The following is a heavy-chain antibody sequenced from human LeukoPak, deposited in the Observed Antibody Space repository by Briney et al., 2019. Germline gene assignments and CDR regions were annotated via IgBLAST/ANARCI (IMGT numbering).Heavy chain of an antibody. Sequence: GGSLRLSCAASGFAFSSYAMCWVRQAPGKGLEWVSGISGSGGNTYYADSVKGRFTISRDNSKNALYLQMNSLRAEDTAVYYCAKDPGGLIAVAFDPHFDYWGQGTLVTVSS. CDR2: ISGSGGNT. J-gene: IGHJ4*02. D-gene: IGHD6-19*01. CDR1: GFAFSSYA. CDR3: AKDPGGLIAVAFDPHFDY. V-gene: IGHV3-23*01.